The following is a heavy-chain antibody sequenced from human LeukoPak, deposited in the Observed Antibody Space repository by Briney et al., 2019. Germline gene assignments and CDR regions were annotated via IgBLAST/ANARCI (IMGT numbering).Heavy chain of an antibody. Sequence: PSETLSLTCTVSGGSISSYYWSWIRQPPGKGLEWIGYISYSGSTNFNPSLKSRVTISIDTSKNQFSLTLSSVTAADTAVYYCARTLAGTYWFDPWGQGTLVTASS. V-gene: IGHV4-59*01. D-gene: IGHD6-19*01. J-gene: IGHJ5*02. CDR1: GGSISSYY. CDR2: ISYSGST. CDR3: ARTLAGTYWFDP.